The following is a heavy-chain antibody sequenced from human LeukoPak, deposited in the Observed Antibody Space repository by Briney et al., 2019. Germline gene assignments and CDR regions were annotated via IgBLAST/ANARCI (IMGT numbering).Heavy chain of an antibody. CDR1: GGTFSSYA. CDR3: ARDGGAGYDFWSGYSLGY. CDR2: IIPILGIA. D-gene: IGHD3-3*01. Sequence: SVKVSCKASGGTFSSYAISWVRQAPGQGLEWMGRIIPILGIANYAQKFQGRVTITADKSTSTAYMELSSLRSEDTAVYYCARDGGAGYDFWSGYSLGYWGQGTLVTVSS. J-gene: IGHJ4*02. V-gene: IGHV1-69*04.